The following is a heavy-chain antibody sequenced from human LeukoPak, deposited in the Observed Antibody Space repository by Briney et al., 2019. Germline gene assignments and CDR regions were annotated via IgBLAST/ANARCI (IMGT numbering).Heavy chain of an antibody. J-gene: IGHJ2*01. CDR1: GFTFDDYA. Sequence: GRSLRLSCADSGFTFDDYAMHWVRQAPGKGLEWVSGISWNSGSIVYADCVKGRFTISRDNAKNSVYLKMKSLREGDRGLYYCAKGSVAAHYFYFDLWGRGTLVTVSS. CDR3: AKGSVAAHYFYFDL. CDR2: ISWNSGSI. D-gene: IGHD6-19*01. V-gene: IGHV3-9*01.